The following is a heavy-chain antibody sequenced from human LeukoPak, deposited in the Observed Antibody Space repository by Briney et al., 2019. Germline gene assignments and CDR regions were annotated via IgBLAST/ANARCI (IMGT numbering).Heavy chain of an antibody. CDR3: ASPPVGQQLGWFDP. CDR1: GGSFSGYY. Sequence: NPSETLSLTCAVYGGSFSGYYWSWIRQPPGKGLEWIGEINHSGSTNYNPSLKSRVTISVDTSKNQFSLKLSSVTAADTAVYYCASPPVGQQLGWFDPWGQGTLVTVSS. V-gene: IGHV4-34*01. CDR2: INHSGST. J-gene: IGHJ5*02. D-gene: IGHD6-13*01.